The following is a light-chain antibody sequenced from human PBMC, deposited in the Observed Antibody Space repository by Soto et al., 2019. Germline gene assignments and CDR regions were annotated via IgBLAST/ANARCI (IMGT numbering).Light chain of an antibody. V-gene: IGLV1-40*01. CDR2: GNS. CDR3: QSYDSSLSGQEV. J-gene: IGLJ2*01. CDR1: SSNIGACYD. Sequence: QSVLTQPPSVSGAPGQRVTISCTGSSSNIGACYDVHWYQQLPGTAPKLLIYGNSNRPSGVPDRFSGSKSGTSASLAITGLQAEDEADYYCQSYDSSLSGQEVFGGGTKLTVL.